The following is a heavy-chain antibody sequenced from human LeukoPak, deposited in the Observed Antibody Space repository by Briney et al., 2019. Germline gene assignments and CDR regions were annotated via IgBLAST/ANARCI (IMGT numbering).Heavy chain of an antibody. Sequence: PGGSLRLSCAASGFSLRNYWMHWVRQAPGEGLVWVSRINSDETNVNYADSVKGRFTVSRDNFNDTLYLQMNSLRVEDTAIYYCARDWFNDYWGQGTLVTVSS. D-gene: IGHD3-9*01. CDR3: ARDWFNDY. J-gene: IGHJ4*02. CDR2: INSDETNV. CDR1: GFSLRNYW. V-gene: IGHV3-74*01.